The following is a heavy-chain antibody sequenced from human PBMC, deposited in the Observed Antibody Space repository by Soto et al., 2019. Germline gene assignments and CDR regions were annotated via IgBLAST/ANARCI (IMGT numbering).Heavy chain of an antibody. D-gene: IGHD6-13*01. J-gene: IGHJ4*02. Sequence: GGSLRLSCAASGFTFSSHWMSWVRQAPGKGLEWVANIKQDGSEKYYVDSVKGRFTISRDNAKNSLYLQMNSLRAEDTAVYYCARGTVYSSSWYSDYYFDYWGQGTLVTVSS. V-gene: IGHV3-7*01. CDR2: IKQDGSEK. CDR3: ARGTVYSSSWYSDYYFDY. CDR1: GFTFSSHW.